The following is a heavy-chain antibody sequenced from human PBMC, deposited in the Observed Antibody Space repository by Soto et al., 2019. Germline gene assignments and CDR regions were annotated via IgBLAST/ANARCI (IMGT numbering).Heavy chain of an antibody. J-gene: IGHJ4*02. CDR2: FYYSEST. Sequence: LPETLSLTCAVSGGSISSSSFYWGWIRQPPGKGLEWIGSFYYSESTYYNPSLKSRVIISVDTSKNQFSLKLSSVTAADTAVYYCATITIFGVVPNYFDYWGQGTLVTVSS. D-gene: IGHD3-3*01. CDR3: ATITIFGVVPNYFDY. CDR1: GGSISSSSFY. V-gene: IGHV4-39*01.